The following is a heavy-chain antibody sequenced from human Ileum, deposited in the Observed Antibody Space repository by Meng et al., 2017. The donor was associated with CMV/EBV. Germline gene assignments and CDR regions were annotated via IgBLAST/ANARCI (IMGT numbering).Heavy chain of an antibody. D-gene: IGHD6-6*01. CDR2: IKQDGSEK. CDR1: GFTFSSYW. Sequence: GESLKISCAASGFTFSSYWMSWVRQAPGKGLEWVANIKQDGSEKYYVDSVKGRFTISRDNAKNSLYLQMNSLRAEDTAVYYCAREYSSSSGRGFDHWGQGTLVTVSS. V-gene: IGHV3-7*01. CDR3: AREYSSSSGRGFDH. J-gene: IGHJ4*02.